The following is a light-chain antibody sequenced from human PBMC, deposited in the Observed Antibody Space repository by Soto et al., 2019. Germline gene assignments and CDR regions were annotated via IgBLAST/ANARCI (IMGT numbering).Light chain of an antibody. V-gene: IGKV1-5*03. CDR2: KAS. CDR3: QQYSIFSLT. CDR1: QSISSW. Sequence: DIQMTQSPSTVSASVGDRVTITCRASQSISSWLAWYQQKPGKAPKLLIQKASSLESGVPSRFSGSGSGTEFTLAISSLQPDDFATYDCQQYSIFSLTCGGGTKVEIK. J-gene: IGKJ4*01.